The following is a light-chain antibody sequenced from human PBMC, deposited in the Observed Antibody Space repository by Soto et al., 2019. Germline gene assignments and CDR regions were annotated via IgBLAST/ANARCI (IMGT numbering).Light chain of an antibody. CDR3: QQRYSTLMYT. Sequence: DIQMTQSPSSLSASVGDRVTITCRASQSISSYLNWYQQKPGKAPKLLIYAASSLQSGVPSRFSGSGSGTDFTLPISSLQPEDFATYYCQQRYSTLMYTFGQVTKLEIK. CDR2: AAS. V-gene: IGKV1-39*01. J-gene: IGKJ2*01. CDR1: QSISSY.